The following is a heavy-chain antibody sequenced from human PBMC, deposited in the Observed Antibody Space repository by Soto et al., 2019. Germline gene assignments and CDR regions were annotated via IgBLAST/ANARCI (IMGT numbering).Heavy chain of an antibody. CDR3: AREDDGGDRDYYGLDV. J-gene: IGHJ6*02. V-gene: IGHV4-30-4*08. CDR2: IHYSGSI. Sequence: PSETLSLTCTVSGGSISYEYYHWTWIRQSPGKGLDWIGYIHYSGSIIYNPSFKSRVTISVDTSKNQFSLQLSSVTAADTAVYFCAREDDGGDRDYYGLDVWGQGTTVTVSS. D-gene: IGHD2-21*02. CDR1: GGSISYEYYH.